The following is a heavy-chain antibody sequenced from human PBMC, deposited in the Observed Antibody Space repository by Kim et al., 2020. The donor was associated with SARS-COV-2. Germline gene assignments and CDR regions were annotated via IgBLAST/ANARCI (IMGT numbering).Heavy chain of an antibody. CDR2: INPNSGGT. CDR3: ARGLGVLWCGELLYAQVSNMDV. J-gene: IGHJ6*02. Sequence: ASVKVSCKASGYTFTGYYMHWVRQAPGQGLEWMGRINPNSGGTNYAQKFQGRVTMTRDTSISTAYMELSRLRSDDTAVYYCARGLGVLWCGELLYAQVSNMDVWGQGTTVTVSS. V-gene: IGHV1-2*06. D-gene: IGHD3-10*01. CDR1: GYTFTGYY.